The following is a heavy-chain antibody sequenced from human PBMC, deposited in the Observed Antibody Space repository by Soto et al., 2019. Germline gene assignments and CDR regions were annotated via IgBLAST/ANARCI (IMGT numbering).Heavy chain of an antibody. CDR2: VNPIVSMS. CDR1: GDTFSFYT. CDR3: AASYGSGYRAFDY. D-gene: IGHD3-10*01. V-gene: IGHV1-69*02. Sequence: QVQLVQSGAEVKKPGSSVKVSCKASGDTFSFYTINWVRQAPGLGLEWMGRVNPIVSMSNYAQKFQGRVTITADKSTNTAYMQLSSLISEDTASYYCAASYGSGYRAFDYWGQGALVTVSS. J-gene: IGHJ4*02.